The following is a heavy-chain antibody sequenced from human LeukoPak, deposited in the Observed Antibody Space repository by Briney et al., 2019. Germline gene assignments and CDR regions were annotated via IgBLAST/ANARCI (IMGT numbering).Heavy chain of an antibody. J-gene: IGHJ4*02. D-gene: IGHD2-15*01. CDR3: ARDCSGGSCYRGSGDY. Sequence: SETLSLTCGVSGGAITNYYWNWIRQAPGKGLEWLGYIYYTGSTTYNPSVKSRITISLDTSKKQISLKLRSVTAADTAVYYCARDCSGGSCYRGSGDYWGQGTLVTVSS. CDR2: IYYTGST. V-gene: IGHV4-59*12. CDR1: GGAITNYY.